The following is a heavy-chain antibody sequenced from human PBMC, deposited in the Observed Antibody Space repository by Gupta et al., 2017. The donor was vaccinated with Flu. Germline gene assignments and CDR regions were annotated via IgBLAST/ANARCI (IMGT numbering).Heavy chain of an antibody. Sequence: EGQLLESGGDLVQPGGSLRLSCAASGFSFKIYAISWFRQAPGKGLEWVSTITAGGERTYYADSGKGRFTISRDNSKKTVYLEMKSLRGEDTALYYGLKKCSGNTCCPTPDLWGQGTLVAVS. D-gene: IGHD1-26*01. CDR3: LKKCSGNTCCPTPDL. J-gene: IGHJ4*02. CDR2: ITAGGERT. V-gene: IGHV3-23*01. CDR1: GFSFKIYA.